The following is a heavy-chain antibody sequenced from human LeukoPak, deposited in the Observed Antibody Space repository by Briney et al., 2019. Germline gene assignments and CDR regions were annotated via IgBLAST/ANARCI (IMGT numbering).Heavy chain of an antibody. CDR3: ARVLVYRKSGREV. Sequence: GASVKASCKASGYTFTGYYMHWVRQAPGQGLEWTGWINPNSGGTNYAQKFQGRVTMTRDTSISTAYIELSRLRSDDTAVYYCARVLVYRKSGREVWGQGTLVTVSS. J-gene: IGHJ4*02. V-gene: IGHV1-2*02. D-gene: IGHD1-26*01. CDR2: INPNSGGT. CDR1: GYTFTGYY.